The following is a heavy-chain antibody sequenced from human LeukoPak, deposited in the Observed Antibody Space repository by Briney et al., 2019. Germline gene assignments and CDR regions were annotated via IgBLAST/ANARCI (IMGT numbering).Heavy chain of an antibody. CDR1: GGSFSGYY. CDR3: ARWGSGWSYFDY. CDR2: INHSGST. Sequence: SENLSLNCAVYGGSFSGYYWSWIRQPPGKGLEWIGEINHSGSTNYNPSLKSRVTISVDTSKNQFSLKLSSVTAADTAVYYCARWGSGWSYFDYWGQGTLVTVSS. D-gene: IGHD6-19*01. V-gene: IGHV4-34*01. J-gene: IGHJ4*02.